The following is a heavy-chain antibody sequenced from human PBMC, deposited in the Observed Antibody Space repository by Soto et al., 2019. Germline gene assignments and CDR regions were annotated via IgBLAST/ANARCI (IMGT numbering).Heavy chain of an antibody. Sequence: EVQLVESGGGLVQPGGSLRLSCAAAGFTVSTNFMTWVRQAPGKGLEWVSVIYSAGSTSYADSVKGRFTITRDNSKNTLYFQLNSLKAEDTAVYYCARARMQLWPNYYDDGLDVWGQGTTVTVSS. CDR1: GFTVSTNF. CDR2: IYSAGST. J-gene: IGHJ6*02. V-gene: IGHV3-66*01. D-gene: IGHD5-18*01. CDR3: ARARMQLWPNYYDDGLDV.